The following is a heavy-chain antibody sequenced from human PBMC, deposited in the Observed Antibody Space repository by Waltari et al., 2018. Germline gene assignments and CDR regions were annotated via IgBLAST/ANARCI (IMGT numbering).Heavy chain of an antibody. CDR2: IYSGGST. CDR3: ARQRGYCGSTSCYPTYFDY. D-gene: IGHD2-2*01. CDR1: GFPVIRTY. V-gene: IGHV3-53*01. Sequence: EVQLVESGGGLIQPGGSLRLSCAASGFPVIRTYLSWFRQAPGKGLEWVSVIYSGGSTYYADSVKGRFTISRDPSKNTLYLQMNSLRADDTAVYYCARQRGYCGSTSCYPTYFDYWGQGTLVTVSS. J-gene: IGHJ4*02.